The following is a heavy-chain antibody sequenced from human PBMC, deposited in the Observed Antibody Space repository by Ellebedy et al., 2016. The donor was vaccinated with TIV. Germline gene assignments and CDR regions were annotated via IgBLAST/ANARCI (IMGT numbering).Heavy chain of an antibody. CDR2: ISSSSSYI. V-gene: IGHV3-21*04. J-gene: IGHJ6*02. CDR1: GFTFSSYS. CDR3: AREMGYGSGSYYKGGYYGMDV. D-gene: IGHD3-10*01. Sequence: LSLTCAASGFTFSSYSMKWVRQAPGKGLEWVSSISSSSSYIYYADSMKGRFTISRDNAKNSLYLQMNTLRAEDTAVYYCAREMGYGSGSYYKGGYYGMDVWGQGTTVTVSS.